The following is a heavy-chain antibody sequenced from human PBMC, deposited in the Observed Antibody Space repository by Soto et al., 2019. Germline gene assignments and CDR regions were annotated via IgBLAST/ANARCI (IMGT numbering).Heavy chain of an antibody. D-gene: IGHD4-17*01. CDR2: ISSSSSYI. CDR1: GFTFSSYS. V-gene: IGHV3-21*01. CDR3: ARRDSNGDYDPYWYFDL. Sequence: PGGSLRLSCAASGFTFSSYSMNWVRQAPGKGLEWVSSISSSSSYIYYADSVKGRFTISRDNAKNSLYLQMNSLRAEDTAVYYCARRDSNGDYDPYWYFDLWGRGTLVTVSS. J-gene: IGHJ2*01.